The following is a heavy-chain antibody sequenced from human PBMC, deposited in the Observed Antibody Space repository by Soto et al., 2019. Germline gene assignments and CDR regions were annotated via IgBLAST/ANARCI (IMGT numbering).Heavy chain of an antibody. CDR1: GYSFTAYW. J-gene: IGHJ4*02. D-gene: IGHD2-2*01. CDR3: TRRASSSFYHFDF. V-gene: IGHV5-10-1*01. CDR2: IDPSDSYV. Sequence: GESLKISCQASGYSFTAYWITWVRQMPGKGLEWMATIDPSDSYVDYSPSFRGHVTFSVDRSITTVYLQWNSLKASDSAMYFCTRRASSSFYHFDFWGQGALVTVSS.